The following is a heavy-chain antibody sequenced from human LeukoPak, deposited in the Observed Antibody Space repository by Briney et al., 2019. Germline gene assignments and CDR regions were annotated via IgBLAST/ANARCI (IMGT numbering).Heavy chain of an antibody. CDR2: ISSGSSTI. CDR1: GXTFSSYS. D-gene: IGHD2-21*02. J-gene: IGHJ3*02. V-gene: IGHV3-48*02. Sequence: GGSLRLSCAASGXTFSSYSMNWVRQAPGKGLEWVSYISSGSSTIYYADSVKGRFTISRDNAKNSPCLQMNSLRDEDTAVYYCARENIVVVTAIRDAFDIWGQGTMVTVSS. CDR3: ARENIVVVTAIRDAFDI.